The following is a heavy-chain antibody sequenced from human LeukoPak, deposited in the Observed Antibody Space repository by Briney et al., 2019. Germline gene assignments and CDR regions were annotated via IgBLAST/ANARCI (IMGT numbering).Heavy chain of an antibody. CDR2: INHSGST. V-gene: IGHV4-34*01. J-gene: IGHJ4*02. CDR1: GGSFSGYY. Sequence: SETLSLTCAVYGGSFSGYYWSWIRQPPGKGLEWIGEINHSGSTNYNPSLKSRVTISVDTSKNQFSLKLSSVTAADTAVYYCARKAYYYGSGNQNSGTFGYWGQGTLVTVSS. D-gene: IGHD3-10*01. CDR3: ARKAYYYGSGNQNSGTFGY.